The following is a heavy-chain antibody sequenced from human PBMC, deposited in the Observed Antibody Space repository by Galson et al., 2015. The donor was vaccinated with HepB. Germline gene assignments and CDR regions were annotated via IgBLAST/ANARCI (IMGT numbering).Heavy chain of an antibody. V-gene: IGHV3-23*01. CDR2: ISGSGGST. CDR1: GFTFSSYA. Sequence: SLRLSCAASGFTFSSYAMSWVRQAPGKGLEWVSAISGSGGSTYYADSVKGRFTISRDNSKNTLYLQMNSLRAEDTAVCYCAKGHSSGYYYSFDYWGQGTLVTVSS. CDR3: AKGHSSGYYYSFDY. D-gene: IGHD3-22*01. J-gene: IGHJ4*02.